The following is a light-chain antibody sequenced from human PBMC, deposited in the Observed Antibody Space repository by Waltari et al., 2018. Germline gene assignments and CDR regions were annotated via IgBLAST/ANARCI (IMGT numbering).Light chain of an antibody. Sequence: EVVMTQSPAALSVSPGERVTLSGKASQNIENNLAWYQQKPGQSPRLLIYGSSTRATSVPARFSGSGYGTEFTLTISSLQSGDCAVFYCQQYNRWPPLTFGGGTKVEIK. CDR1: QNIENN. CDR3: QQYNRWPPLT. J-gene: IGKJ4*01. CDR2: GSS. V-gene: IGKV3-15*01.